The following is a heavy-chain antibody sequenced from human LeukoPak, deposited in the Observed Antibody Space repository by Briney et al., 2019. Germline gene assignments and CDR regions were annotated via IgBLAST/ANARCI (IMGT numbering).Heavy chain of an antibody. J-gene: IGHJ4*02. V-gene: IGHV3-53*01. Sequence: GGSLRLSCAASGFTVSSNYMSWVHQAPGKGLEWVSVIYSGGSTYYADSVKGRFTISRDNSKNTLYLQMNSLRAEDTAVYYCARGRSGYYFDYWGQGTLVTVSS. D-gene: IGHD7-27*01. CDR2: IYSGGST. CDR3: ARGRSGYYFDY. CDR1: GFTVSSNY.